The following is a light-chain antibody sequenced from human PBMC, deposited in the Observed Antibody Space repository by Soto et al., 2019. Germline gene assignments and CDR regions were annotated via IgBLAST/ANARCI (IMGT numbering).Light chain of an antibody. V-gene: IGLV1-51*01. CDR1: SSNIGGNS. J-gene: IGLJ3*02. CDR2: DDN. Sequence: QSVMTQPPSVSAAPGQKVTISCSGSSSNIGGNSVSWYQQLPGTAPKLLIYDDNKRPSGIPDRFSGSKSGTSATLGISGLRSEDEADYYCATWDDSLSGWVFGGGTKLTVL. CDR3: ATWDDSLSGWV.